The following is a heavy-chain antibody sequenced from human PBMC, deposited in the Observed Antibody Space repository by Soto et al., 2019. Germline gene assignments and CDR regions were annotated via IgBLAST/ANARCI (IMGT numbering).Heavy chain of an antibody. D-gene: IGHD3-22*01. V-gene: IGHV4-38-2*01. CDR1: GYSISSVYY. J-gene: IGHJ2*01. Sequence: SHTLLVTSDVSGYSISSVYYWGRMRQTPGKGLEWIGRIDHSGSTYYIPSLKSRVTISVDTSKNQFSLKLNSVTAADTAVYYSASRGYPPHYSFDLSGRGTLVGVSS. CDR3: ASRGYPPHYSFDL. CDR2: IDHSGST.